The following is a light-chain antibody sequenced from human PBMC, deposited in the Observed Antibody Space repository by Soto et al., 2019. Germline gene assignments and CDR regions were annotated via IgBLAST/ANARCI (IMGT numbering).Light chain of an antibody. V-gene: IGKV1-6*01. CDR1: QDIRND. CDR2: AAS. Sequence: AIQMTQSPSSLYASVGDRVTITCRASQDIRNDLGWYQQKPGQAPNLLIYAASTLQSGVPSRFSGSGSGTDFTLTISNLQSEDFATYYCLQDYNYPFTVGPGTKVDIK. CDR3: LQDYNYPFT. J-gene: IGKJ3*01.